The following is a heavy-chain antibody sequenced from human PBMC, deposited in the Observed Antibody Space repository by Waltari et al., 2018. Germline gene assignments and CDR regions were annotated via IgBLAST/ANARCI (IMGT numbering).Heavy chain of an antibody. CDR1: GGSISSGDYS. CDR3: ARTFIVVVPAAIGNWFDP. Sequence: QVQLQESGPGLVKPSQTLSLTCTVSGGSISSGDYSWSWIRQPPGRGLEWIGYIYYSGSTYYNPSLKSRVTISVDTSKNQFSLKLSSVTAADTAVYYCARTFIVVVPAAIGNWFDPWGQGTLVTVSS. J-gene: IGHJ5*02. CDR2: IYYSGST. D-gene: IGHD2-2*02. V-gene: IGHV4-30-4*08.